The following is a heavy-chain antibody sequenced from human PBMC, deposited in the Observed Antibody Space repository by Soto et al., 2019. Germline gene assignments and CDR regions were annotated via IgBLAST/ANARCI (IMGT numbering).Heavy chain of an antibody. J-gene: IGHJ6*02. CDR1: GFTFSSYG. Sequence: GGSLRLSCAASGFTFSSYGMHWVRQAPGKGLEWVAVIWYDGSNKYYADSVKGRFTISRDNSKNTLYLQMNSLRAEDTAVYYCAREVWWLTDYYYYGMDVWGQGTTVTVSS. CDR3: AREVWWLTDYYYYGMDV. D-gene: IGHD5-12*01. CDR2: IWYDGSNK. V-gene: IGHV3-33*01.